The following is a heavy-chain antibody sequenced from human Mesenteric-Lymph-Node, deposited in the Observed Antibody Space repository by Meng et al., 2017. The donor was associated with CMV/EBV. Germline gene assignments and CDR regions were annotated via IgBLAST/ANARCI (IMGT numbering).Heavy chain of an antibody. D-gene: IGHD3/OR15-3a*01. CDR3: ARDPSSLTLGTDHYGMDV. Sequence: ASVKVSCKASGYKFTSYGISWVRQAPGQGLEWMGWITAYNGNTDYAQNLQGRITMTTDTSTSTAYMELRSLRSDDAAVYYCARDPSSLTLGTDHYGMDVWGQGTTVTVSS. CDR1: GYKFTSYG. CDR2: ITAYNGNT. V-gene: IGHV1-18*01. J-gene: IGHJ6*02.